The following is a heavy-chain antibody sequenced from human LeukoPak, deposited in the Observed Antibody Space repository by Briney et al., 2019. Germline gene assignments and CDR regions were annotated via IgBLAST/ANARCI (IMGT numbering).Heavy chain of an antibody. V-gene: IGHV3-21*01. CDR2: ISSSSSYI. CDR3: ARDLQQSTLSNNWFDP. Sequence: KSGGSLRFSCAASGFTFSTYAMNWVRQAPGKGLEWVSSISSSSSYIYYADSVKGRFTISRDNAKNSLYLQMNSLRAEDTAVYYCARDLQQSTLSNNWFDPWGQGTLVTVSS. J-gene: IGHJ5*02. CDR1: GFTFSTYA. D-gene: IGHD6-13*01.